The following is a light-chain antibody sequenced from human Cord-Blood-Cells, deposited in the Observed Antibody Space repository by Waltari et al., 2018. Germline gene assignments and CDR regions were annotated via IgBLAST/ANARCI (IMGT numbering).Light chain of an antibody. Sequence: DTVMTQSPLSLPVTPGEPASISCRPRQSLLHSNGYNYLDWYLQKPAQSPQLLIYLGSNRASGVPDRFSGSGSGTDFTLKISRVEAEDVGVYYCMQALQTPRYTFGQGTKLEIK. CDR2: LGS. CDR1: QSLLHSNGYNY. J-gene: IGKJ2*01. CDR3: MQALQTPRYT. V-gene: IGKV2-28*01.